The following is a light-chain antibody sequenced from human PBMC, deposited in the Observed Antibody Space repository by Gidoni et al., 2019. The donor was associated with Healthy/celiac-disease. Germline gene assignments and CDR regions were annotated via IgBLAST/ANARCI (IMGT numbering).Light chain of an antibody. J-gene: IGKJ4*01. CDR2: AAS. CDR1: QGISSY. CDR3: QQLKTYPLT. V-gene: IGKV1-9*01. Sequence: DIPLTQSPSFLSASVGDRVTITCRSSQGISSYLAWFQQKPGKAPKLLIYAASTLLSGVPSRFSGSGFGTEFTLTISSLQPEDVATYYCQQLKTYPLTFGGGTKVEIK.